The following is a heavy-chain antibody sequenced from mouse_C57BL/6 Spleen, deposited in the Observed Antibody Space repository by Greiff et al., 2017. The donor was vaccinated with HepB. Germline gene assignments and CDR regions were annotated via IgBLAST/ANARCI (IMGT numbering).Heavy chain of an antibody. V-gene: IGHV5-9-1*02. CDR1: GFTFSSYA. CDR3: TRGDDGYYRYYFDY. Sequence: EVQVVESGEGLVKPGGSLKLSCAASGFTFSSYAMSWVRQTPEKRLEWVAYISSGGDYIYYADSVKGLFTISRDNARNTLYLQMSSLKSEDTALYYCTRGDDGYYRYYFDYWGQGTTLTVSS. J-gene: IGHJ2*01. D-gene: IGHD2-3*01. CDR2: ISSGGDYI.